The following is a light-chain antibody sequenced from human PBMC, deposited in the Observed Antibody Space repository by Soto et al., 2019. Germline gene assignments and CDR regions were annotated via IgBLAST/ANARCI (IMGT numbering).Light chain of an antibody. V-gene: IGKV1-13*02. CDR1: QGISSA. CDR3: QQFNSYPIT. J-gene: IGKJ5*01. CDR2: DAS. Sequence: AIQLTQSPSSLSASVGDRVTITCRASQGISSALAWYQQKPGKAPKLLIYDASSLESGVPSRFSGSGSGTDFTLNISSLQPADFATYYCQQFNSYPITFGQGTRLEIK.